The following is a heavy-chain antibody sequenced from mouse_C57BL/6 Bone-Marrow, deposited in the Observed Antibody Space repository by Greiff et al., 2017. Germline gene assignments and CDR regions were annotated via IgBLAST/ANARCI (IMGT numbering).Heavy chain of an antibody. CDR2: INPNNGGT. CDR3: ARPYYYGNYWFAY. D-gene: IGHD2-1*01. J-gene: IGHJ3*01. Sequence: EVMLVESGPELVKPGASVKMSCKASGYTFTDYNMHWVKQSHGKSLEWIGYINPNNGGTSYNQKFKGKATLTVNKSSSTAYMELRSLTSEDSAVYYCARPYYYGNYWFAYWGQGTLVTVSA. V-gene: IGHV1-22*01. CDR1: GYTFTDYN.